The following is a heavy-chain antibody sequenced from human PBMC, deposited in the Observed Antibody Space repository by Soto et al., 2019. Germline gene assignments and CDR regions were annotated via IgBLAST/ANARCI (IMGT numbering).Heavy chain of an antibody. Sequence: PGGSLRLSCAASKFTFSTYAMHWVRQAPGKGLEWVAVISFDGYNQYYADSVQGRFTISRDNSKNTLYLQMNSLRPEDTAVYYCASAREMATMGNCGQGTLVTVSS. CDR2: ISFDGYNQ. V-gene: IGHV3-30-3*01. CDR3: ASAREMATMGN. D-gene: IGHD5-12*01. CDR1: KFTFSTYA. J-gene: IGHJ4*02.